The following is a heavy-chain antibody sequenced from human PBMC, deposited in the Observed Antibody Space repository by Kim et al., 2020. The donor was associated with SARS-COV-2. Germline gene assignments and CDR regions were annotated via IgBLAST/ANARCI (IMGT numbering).Heavy chain of an antibody. J-gene: IGHJ6*02. Sequence: SVKVSCKASGGTFSSYAISWVRQAPGQGLEWMGGIIPIFGTANYAQKFQGRVTITADESTSTAYMELSSLRSEDTAVYYCASSSGRHLSYYGSGSYYNYYGMDVWGQGTTVTVSS. CDR2: IIPIFGTA. D-gene: IGHD3-10*01. CDR1: GGTFSSYA. V-gene: IGHV1-69*13. CDR3: ASSSGRHLSYYGSGSYYNYYGMDV.